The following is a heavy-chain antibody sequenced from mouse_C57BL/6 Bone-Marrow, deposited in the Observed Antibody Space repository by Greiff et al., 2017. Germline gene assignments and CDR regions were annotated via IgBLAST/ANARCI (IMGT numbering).Heavy chain of an antibody. CDR2: IYPGNSDT. CDR3: TRVINTVVEGAWFAY. CDR1: GSTFTSYW. D-gene: IGHD1-1*01. Sequence: VQLQQSGTVLARPGASVKMSCKTSGSTFTSYWMHWVKQRPGQGLEWIGAIYPGNSDTSYNQKFKGKAKLTAVTSASTAYIELSSLTNEDSAVYDCTRVINTVVEGAWFAYWGQGTLVTVSA. V-gene: IGHV1-5*01. J-gene: IGHJ3*01.